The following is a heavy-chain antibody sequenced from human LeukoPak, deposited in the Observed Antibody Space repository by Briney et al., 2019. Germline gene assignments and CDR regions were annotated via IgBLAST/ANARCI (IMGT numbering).Heavy chain of an antibody. CDR3: ARDLDIVVVPASWFYP. CDR2: ISSSSKYI. D-gene: IGHD2-2*03. Sequence: GGSLRLSCAGSGCIFSTYRLNWVGHAASRVLEWVSSISSSSKYIYYADSVKGRFTISRDDAKNSLSLQMNSLRAEDTAVYYCARDLDIVVVPASWFYPWGQGTLVTVSS. CDR1: GCIFSTYR. J-gene: IGHJ5*02. V-gene: IGHV3-21*01.